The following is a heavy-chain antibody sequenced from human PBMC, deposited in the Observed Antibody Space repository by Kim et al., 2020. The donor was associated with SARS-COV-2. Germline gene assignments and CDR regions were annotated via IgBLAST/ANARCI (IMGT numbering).Heavy chain of an antibody. Sequence: GGSLRLSCLGSGFYFRSSSFNWVRQAPGKGLAWVSFVCDNGDTAYADSVRGRFTVSRDNVRNSVFLEMSGLRAEDTAIYYCAKSLAPDSSALDYWGRGTLVSVSS. D-gene: IGHD3-22*01. J-gene: IGHJ4*02. CDR2: VCDNGDT. V-gene: IGHV3-21*01. CDR1: GFYFRSSS. CDR3: AKSLAPDSSALDY.